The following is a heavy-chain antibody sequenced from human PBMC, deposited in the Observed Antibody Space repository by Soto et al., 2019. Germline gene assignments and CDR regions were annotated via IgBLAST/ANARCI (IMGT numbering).Heavy chain of an antibody. V-gene: IGHV1-18*01. CDR1: GGTFSSYT. CDR3: ARDVYSSGWYLTAPFDY. CDR2: ISAYNGNT. Sequence: ASVKVSCKASGGTFSSYTISWVRQAPGQGLEWMGRISAYNGNTNYAQKLQGRVTMTTDTSTSTAYMELRSLRSDDTAVYYCARDVYSSGWYLTAPFDYWGQGTLVTVSS. D-gene: IGHD6-19*01. J-gene: IGHJ4*02.